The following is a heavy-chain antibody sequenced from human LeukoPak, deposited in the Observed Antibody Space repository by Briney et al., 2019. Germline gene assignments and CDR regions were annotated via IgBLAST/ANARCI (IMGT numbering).Heavy chain of an antibody. V-gene: IGHV4-39*07. CDR1: GGSISTRDYY. CDR3: ARGSSSSWYLFDY. CDR2: IYYTGST. J-gene: IGHJ4*02. D-gene: IGHD6-13*01. Sequence: PSETLSLTCTVSGGSISTRDYYWAWIRQPPGKGLEWIGSIYYTGSTYYNPSLKSRVTISVDTSKNQFSLKLSSVTAADTAVYYCARGSSSSWYLFDYWGQGTLVTVSS.